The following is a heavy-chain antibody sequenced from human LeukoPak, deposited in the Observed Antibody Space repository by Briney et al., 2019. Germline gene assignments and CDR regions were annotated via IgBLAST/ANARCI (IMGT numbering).Heavy chain of an antibody. CDR1: GGSISSYY. J-gene: IGHJ5*02. CDR2: IYTSGST. CDR3: ARGRREYYYGSGRGRNRFDP. Sequence: SETLSLTCTVSGGSISSYYWSWIRQPAGKGLEWIGRIYTSGSTNYSPSRKSRVTISVDTSKHQFSLKLSSVTAADTAVYYCARGRREYYYGSGRGRNRFDPWGQGTLVTVSS. D-gene: IGHD3-10*01. V-gene: IGHV4-4*07.